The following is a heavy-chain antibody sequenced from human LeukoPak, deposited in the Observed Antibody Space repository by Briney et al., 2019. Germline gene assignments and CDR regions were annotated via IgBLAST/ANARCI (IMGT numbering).Heavy chain of an antibody. J-gene: IGHJ4*02. CDR3: ARRASDPKLDAGYFDY. V-gene: IGHV4-39*01. CDR1: GGSISSSSYY. D-gene: IGHD6-6*01. CDR2: IYYSGST. Sequence: SETLSLTCTVSGGSISSSSYYWGWIRQPPGKGLGWIGSIYYSGSTYYNPSLKSRVTISVDTSKNQFSLKLSSVTAADTAVYYCARRASDPKLDAGYFDYWGQGTLVTVSS.